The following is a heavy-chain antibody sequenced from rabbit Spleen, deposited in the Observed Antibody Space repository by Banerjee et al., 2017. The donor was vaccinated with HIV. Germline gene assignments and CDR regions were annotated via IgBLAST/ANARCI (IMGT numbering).Heavy chain of an antibody. CDR2: IVVSGGST. CDR1: GFSFSSGYW. D-gene: IGHD6-1*01. CDR3: ARADSGAGNAYDL. J-gene: IGHJ4*01. V-gene: IGHV1S45*01. Sequence: QEQLEESGGDLVKPEGSLTLTCTASGFSFSSGYWICWVRQAPGKGLEWVGCIVVSGGSTYYASWAKGRFTISKASSTTVTLQLTSLTAGDTATYFCARADSGAGNAYDLWGPGTLVTVS.